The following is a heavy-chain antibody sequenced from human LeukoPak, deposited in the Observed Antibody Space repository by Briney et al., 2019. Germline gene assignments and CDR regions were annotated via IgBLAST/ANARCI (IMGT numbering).Heavy chain of an antibody. Sequence: PSETLSLTCTVSGGSISSYYWSWMRQPPGKGLEWIGYIYYSGSTNYNPSLKSRVTISVDTSKNQFSLKLSSVTAADTAVYYCASLGLDSSGYYDFDYWGKGTLVTVSS. D-gene: IGHD3-22*01. V-gene: IGHV4-59*08. CDR2: IYYSGST. CDR3: ASLGLDSSGYYDFDY. CDR1: GGSISSYY. J-gene: IGHJ4*02.